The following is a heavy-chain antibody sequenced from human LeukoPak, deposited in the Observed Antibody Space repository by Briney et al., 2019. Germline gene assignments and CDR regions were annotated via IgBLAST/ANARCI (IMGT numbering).Heavy chain of an antibody. D-gene: IGHD3-3*01. Sequence: GASVKVSRKVSGYTLTELSMHWVRQAPGKGLEWMGGFDPEDGETIYAQKFQGRVTMTEDTSTDTAYMELSSLRSEDTAVYYCATSSYYDFWSGYDYWGQGTLVTVSS. CDR2: FDPEDGET. CDR3: ATSSYYDFWSGYDY. J-gene: IGHJ4*02. V-gene: IGHV1-24*01. CDR1: GYTLTELS.